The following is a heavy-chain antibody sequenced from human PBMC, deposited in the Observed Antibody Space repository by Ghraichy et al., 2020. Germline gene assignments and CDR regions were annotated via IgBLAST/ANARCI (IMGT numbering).Heavy chain of an antibody. CDR3: ARYLSHFDYFDY. CDR2: INSNSGGT. J-gene: IGHJ4*02. CDR1: GYTFTGCY. Sequence: ASVKVSCKASGYTFTGCYMHWVRQAPGQGLEWMGWINSNSGGTHYEQKFQGRVTMTRDMSISTVYMELSSLRSDDTAVYYCARYLSHFDYFDYWGQGTLVTVSS. V-gene: IGHV1-2*02.